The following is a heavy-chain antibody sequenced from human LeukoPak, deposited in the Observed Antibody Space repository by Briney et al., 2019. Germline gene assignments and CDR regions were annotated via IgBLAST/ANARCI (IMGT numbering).Heavy chain of an antibody. CDR2: IKQDGSEK. D-gene: IGHD1-26*01. V-gene: IGHV3-7*01. Sequence: PGGSLRLSCAASGLTFSSYWMSWVRQAPGKGLEWVANIKQDGSEKYYVDSVKGRFTISRDNAKNSLYLQMNSLRAEDTAVYYCARDWGWELLDAFDIWGQGTMVTVSS. CDR1: GLTFSSYW. J-gene: IGHJ3*02. CDR3: ARDWGWELLDAFDI.